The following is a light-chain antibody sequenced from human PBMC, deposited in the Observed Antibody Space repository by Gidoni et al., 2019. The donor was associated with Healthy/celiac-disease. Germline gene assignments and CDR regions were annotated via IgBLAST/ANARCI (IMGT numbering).Light chain of an antibody. CDR2: DAS. V-gene: IGKV3-11*01. J-gene: IGKJ2*01. CDR3: QQRSNWPPRYT. Sequence: EIVLTQSPATLSLSTGERATLSCRTSPSVSSYLSWYQQKPGQAPRLLIYDASNRATGIPARFSGSGSGTDFTLTISSLEPEDFAVYYCQQRSNWPPRYTFXQXTKLXIK. CDR1: PSVSSY.